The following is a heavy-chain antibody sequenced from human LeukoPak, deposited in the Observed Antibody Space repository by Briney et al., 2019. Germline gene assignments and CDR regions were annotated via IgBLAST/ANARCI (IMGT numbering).Heavy chain of an antibody. D-gene: IGHD2-15*01. CDR1: GFTFSGFY. J-gene: IGHJ3*02. V-gene: IGHV3-74*01. CDR2: INWDGSVT. CDR3: SRGGYSHAFDI. Sequence: PGGSLRLSCVASGFTFSGFYIHWVRQAPGKGLVWVSHINWDGSVTTYADSVRGRFTISRDNAKNTLYLQMDSLRAEDTAVYHCSRGGYSHAFDIWGQGTVVTVSS.